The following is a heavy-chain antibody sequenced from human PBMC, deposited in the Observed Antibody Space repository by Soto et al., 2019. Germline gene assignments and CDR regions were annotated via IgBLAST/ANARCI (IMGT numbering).Heavy chain of an antibody. CDR3: ARPSVSSPGTY. J-gene: IGHJ4*02. V-gene: IGHV3-23*01. D-gene: IGHD6-13*01. CDR2: ITGGDST. CDR1: GFTFRNYA. Sequence: EVQLLESGGGLVQPGGSLRLSCAASGFTFRNYALNWVRQAPGEGLEWVSTITGGDSTFYADSVKGRFTVSRDNSKSTLYLQINSLTAEDTAVYYCARPSVSSPGTYWGQGTLVIVSS.